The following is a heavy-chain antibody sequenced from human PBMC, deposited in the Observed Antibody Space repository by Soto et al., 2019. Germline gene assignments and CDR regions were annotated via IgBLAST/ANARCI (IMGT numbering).Heavy chain of an antibody. J-gene: IGHJ4*02. CDR3: ARHINYGDYYFDY. V-gene: IGHV4-39*01. CDR2: IYYSGST. Sequence: QLQLQESGPGLVKPSETLSLTCTVSGGSISSSSYYRGWIRQPPGKGLEWIGSIYYSGSTYYNPSLKSRVTISVDTSKNLFSLKLSSVTAADTAVYYCARHINYGDYYFDYWGQGTLVTVSS. D-gene: IGHD4-17*01. CDR1: GGSISSSSYY.